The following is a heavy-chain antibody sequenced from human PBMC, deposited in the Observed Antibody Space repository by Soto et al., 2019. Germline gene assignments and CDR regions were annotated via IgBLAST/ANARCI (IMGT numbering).Heavy chain of an antibody. CDR2: IYNSGTT. D-gene: IGHD4-17*01. J-gene: IGHJ4*02. CDR3: ASGAPSRY. Sequence: PSETLSLTCSVSGGSFSNYYWAWIRQAPGQGLEWIGSIYNSGTTNYNPSLKSRVIISIESSESQFSLRLNSVTVADSAVYFCASGAPSRYWGQGILVTVSS. V-gene: IGHV4-59*08. CDR1: GGSFSNYY.